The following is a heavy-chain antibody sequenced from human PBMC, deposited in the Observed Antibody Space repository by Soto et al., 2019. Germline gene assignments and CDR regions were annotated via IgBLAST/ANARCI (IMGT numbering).Heavy chain of an antibody. Sequence: GGSLRLSCAASGFTFSSYAMSWVRQAPGKGLEWVSALSGSGGSTYYADSVKGRFTISRDNSKNTLYLQMNSLRAEDTAVYYCAKRYSSGYYPYYYGMDVWGQGTTVTVSS. CDR1: GFTFSSYA. CDR2: LSGSGGST. V-gene: IGHV3-23*01. CDR3: AKRYSSGYYPYYYGMDV. J-gene: IGHJ6*02. D-gene: IGHD3-22*01.